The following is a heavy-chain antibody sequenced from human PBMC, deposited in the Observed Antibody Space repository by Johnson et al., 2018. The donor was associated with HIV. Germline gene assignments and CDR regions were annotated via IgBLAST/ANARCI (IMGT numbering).Heavy chain of an antibody. J-gene: IGHJ3*02. D-gene: IGHD3-9*01. Sequence: QVQLVESGGGLVKPGGSLRLSCAASGFTFSDYYMSWIRQAPGKGLEWGAFIRYDGSNKYYADSVKGRFTISRDNAKNSLYLQMNSLRAEDTAVYYCARDLVRYFDPYALDIWGQGTMVTVSS. V-gene: IGHV3-11*04. CDR2: IRYDGSNK. CDR1: GFTFSDYY. CDR3: ARDLVRYFDPYALDI.